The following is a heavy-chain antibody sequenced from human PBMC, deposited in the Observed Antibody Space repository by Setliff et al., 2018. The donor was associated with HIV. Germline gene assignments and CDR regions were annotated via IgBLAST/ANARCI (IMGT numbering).Heavy chain of an antibody. V-gene: IGHV1-2*02. J-gene: IGHJ4*02. D-gene: IGHD4-17*01. Sequence: ASVKVSCKASGGTFSSHGITWARQAPGQGLEWMGWIKRASGDTRYSQKFQGRVTMTADTSISTAYMELSRLTFDDTAVYYCAGDNYGDYARDWGLGTLVTVS. CDR3: AGDNYGDYARD. CDR2: IKRASGDT. CDR1: GGTFSSHG.